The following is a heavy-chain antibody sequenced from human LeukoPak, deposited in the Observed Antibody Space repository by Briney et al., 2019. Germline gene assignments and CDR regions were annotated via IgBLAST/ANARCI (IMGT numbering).Heavy chain of an antibody. Sequence: GGSLRLSCGASGFIFSKFWMSWVRQAPGKGLEWVANIKEDGSEKKYVDSVKGRFTISRDNSKNTLYLQMNSLRAEDTAVYYCAKDQGSSWPYYFDYWGQGTLVTVSS. J-gene: IGHJ4*02. CDR2: IKEDGSEK. CDR3: AKDQGSSWPYYFDY. CDR1: GFIFSKFW. D-gene: IGHD6-13*01. V-gene: IGHV3-7*01.